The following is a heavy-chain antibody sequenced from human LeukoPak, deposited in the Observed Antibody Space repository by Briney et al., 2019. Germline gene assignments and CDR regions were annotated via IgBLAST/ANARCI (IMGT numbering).Heavy chain of an antibody. CDR2: MNPNSGNT. J-gene: IGHJ3*02. D-gene: IGHD1-26*01. V-gene: IGHV1-8*01. CDR3: ARDEELLYAFDI. CDR1: GYTFASYD. Sequence: ASVKVSCKASGYTFASYDINWVRQATGQGLEWMGWMNPNSGNTGYAQKFQGRATMTRNTSISTAYMELSSLRSEDTAVYYCARDEELLYAFDIWGQGTMVTVSS.